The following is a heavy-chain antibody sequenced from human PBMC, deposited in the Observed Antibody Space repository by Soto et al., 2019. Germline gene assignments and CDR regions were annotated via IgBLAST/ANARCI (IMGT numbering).Heavy chain of an antibody. CDR2: MNPNSGNT. V-gene: IGHV1-8*01. J-gene: IGHJ4*02. CDR3: ARGPPVYSSSWYDLDY. D-gene: IGHD6-13*01. CDR1: GYTFTSYD. Sequence: GASVKVSCKASGYTFTSYDINWVRQATGQGLKWMGWMNPNSGNTGYAQKFQGRVTMTRNTSISTAYMELSSLRSENKAVYYCARGPPVYSSSWYDLDYWGQGTLVTVSS.